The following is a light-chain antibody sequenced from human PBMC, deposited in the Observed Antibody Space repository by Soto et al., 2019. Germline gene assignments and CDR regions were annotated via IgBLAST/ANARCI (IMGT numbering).Light chain of an antibody. CDR3: QQLNT. V-gene: IGKV1-9*01. CDR2: AAS. CDR1: QGISSY. Sequence: IQLTQSPSSLSASVGDRVTITCRASQGISSYLAWYQHKPGKAPKLLIYAASTLQSGVPSRFSGSGSGTDFTLTISSLQPEDFSTYYCQQLNTFGPGTKVDIK. J-gene: IGKJ3*01.